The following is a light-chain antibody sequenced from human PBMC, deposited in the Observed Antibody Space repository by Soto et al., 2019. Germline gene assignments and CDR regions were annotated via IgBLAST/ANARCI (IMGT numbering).Light chain of an antibody. CDR1: QSVSSK. J-gene: IGKJ3*01. CDR2: GAS. CDR3: QQYDNWPFT. V-gene: IGKV3-15*01. Sequence: EIVMTQSPATLSVSPGEGSTLSCRASQSVSSKLAWYQQKPGQAPRLLIYGASTRATGIPARFSGSESGTEFALTISSLQSEDFAVYYCQQYDNWPFTFGPGTKVDIK.